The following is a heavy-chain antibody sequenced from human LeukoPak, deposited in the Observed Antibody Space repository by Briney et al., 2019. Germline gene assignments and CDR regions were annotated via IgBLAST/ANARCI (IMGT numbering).Heavy chain of an antibody. J-gene: IGHJ4*02. D-gene: IGHD6-19*01. CDR2: ISSSSSYI. CDR1: GFTFSSYS. CDR3: ARSGTSGWYLDY. V-gene: IGHV3-21*01. Sequence: GGSLRLSCAASGFTFSSYSMNWVRQAPGKGLEWVSSISSSSSYIYYEDSVKGRFTISRDNAKNSLYLQMNSLRAEDTAVYYCARSGTSGWYLDYWGQGTLVTVSS.